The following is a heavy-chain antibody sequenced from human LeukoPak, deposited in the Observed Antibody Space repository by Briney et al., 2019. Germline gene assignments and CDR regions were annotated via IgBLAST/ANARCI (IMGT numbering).Heavy chain of an antibody. CDR3: ARDRLPTSFDY. V-gene: IGHV4-61*02. J-gene: IGHJ4*02. CDR2: IYTSGST. Sequence: PSETLSLTCTVSGGSISSGSYYWSWIRQPAGKGLEWIGRIYTSGSTNYNPSLKSRVTISVDTSKNQFSLKLSSVTAADTAVYYCARDRLPTSFDYWGQGTLVTVSS. CDR1: GGSISSGSYY.